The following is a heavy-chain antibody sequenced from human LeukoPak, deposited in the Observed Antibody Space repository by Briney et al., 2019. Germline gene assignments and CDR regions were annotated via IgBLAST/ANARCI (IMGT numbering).Heavy chain of an antibody. J-gene: IGHJ4*02. V-gene: IGHV1-18*04. CDR3: ARLELGPDY. Sequence: ASVKVSCKASGYTFTDYYVHWVRQAPGQGLEWMGWISAYNGNTNYAQKLQGRVTMTTDTSTSTAYMELRSLRSDDTAVYYCARLELGPDYWGQGTLVTVSS. CDR1: GYTFTDYY. D-gene: IGHD1-26*01. CDR2: ISAYNGNT.